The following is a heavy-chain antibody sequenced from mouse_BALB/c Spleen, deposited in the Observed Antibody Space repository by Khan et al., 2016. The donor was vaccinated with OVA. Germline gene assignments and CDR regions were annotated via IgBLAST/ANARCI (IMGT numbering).Heavy chain of an antibody. V-gene: IGHV1-20*02. D-gene: IGHD1-3*01. J-gene: IGHJ2*01. Sequence: VQLQQSGPELVKPGASVKISCKASGYSFTGYFMNWVMQSHGKSLEWIGRINPHIGETFYNQKFKGKATLTVDESSSTAHMELRSLASEDSAVYYCARKSGSVVDYWGQGTTLTVSS. CDR3: ARKSGSVVDY. CDR2: INPHIGET. CDR1: GYSFTGYF.